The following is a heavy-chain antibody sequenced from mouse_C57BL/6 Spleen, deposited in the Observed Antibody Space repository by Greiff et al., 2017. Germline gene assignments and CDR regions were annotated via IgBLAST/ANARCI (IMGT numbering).Heavy chain of an antibody. CDR3: ARDDDYGAY. CDR2: IDPSDSYT. V-gene: IGHV1-69*01. J-gene: IGHJ3*01. D-gene: IGHD2-4*01. Sequence: VQLQQPGAELVMPGASVKLSCKASGYTFTSYWMHWVKQRPGQGLEWIGEIDPSDSYTNYNQKFKGKSTLTVDKSSSTAYMQLSSLTSEDSAVYYCARDDDYGAYWGQGTLVTVSA. CDR1: GYTFTSYW.